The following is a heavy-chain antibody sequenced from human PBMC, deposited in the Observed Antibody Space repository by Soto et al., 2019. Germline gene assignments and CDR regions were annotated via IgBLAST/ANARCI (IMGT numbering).Heavy chain of an antibody. CDR2: ISAYNGNT. J-gene: IGHJ6*03. CDR1: GYTFTSYG. Sequence: ASVKVSCKASGYTFTSYGISWVRQAPGQGLEWMGWISAYNGNTNYAQKLQGRVTMTTDTSTSTAYMELRSLRSDDTAVYYCARVFSEQLVQNYYYYYYMDVWGKGTTVTVSS. CDR3: ARVFSEQLVQNYYYYYYMDV. V-gene: IGHV1-18*01. D-gene: IGHD6-13*01.